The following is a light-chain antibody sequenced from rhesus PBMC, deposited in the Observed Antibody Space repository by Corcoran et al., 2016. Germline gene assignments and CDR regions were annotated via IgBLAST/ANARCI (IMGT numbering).Light chain of an antibody. CDR3: QHSYGIPFT. V-gene: IGKV1-74*01. J-gene: IGKJ3*01. CDR1: ENVNNY. Sequence: DIQMTQSPSSLSASVGDRVTITCRASENVNNYLHWYQQKPGKVPNILIYKASTLQSGVPSRFGGSGSGTDFTLTISSLQPEDFATYYCQHSYGIPFTFGPGTRLDI. CDR2: KAS.